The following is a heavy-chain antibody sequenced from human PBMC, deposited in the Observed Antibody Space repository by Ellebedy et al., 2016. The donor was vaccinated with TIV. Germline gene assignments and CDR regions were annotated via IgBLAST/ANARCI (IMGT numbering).Heavy chain of an antibody. Sequence: GGSLRLSCAASGFTFSSYGMHWVRQAPGKGLEWVAVIWYDGSNKYYADSVKGRFTISRDNAKNSLYLQMNSLRAEDTAVYYCSRHTDYALDYWGQGALVTVSS. CDR1: GFTFSSYG. D-gene: IGHD4-17*01. CDR2: IWYDGSNK. V-gene: IGHV3-33*01. J-gene: IGHJ4*02. CDR3: SRHTDYALDY.